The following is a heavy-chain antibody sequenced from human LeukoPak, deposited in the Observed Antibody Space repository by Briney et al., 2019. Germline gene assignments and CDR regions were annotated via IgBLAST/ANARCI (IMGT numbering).Heavy chain of an antibody. CDR1: GFTFSSYW. CDR2: IKQDGSEK. Sequence: GGSLRLSCAASGFTFSSYWMSWVRQAPGKGLEWVANIKQDGSEKYYVDSVKGRFTISRDNAKNSLYLQMNSLRAEDTAVYYCARDGESSWFSDWFDPWGQGTLVTVSS. V-gene: IGHV3-7*01. D-gene: IGHD6-13*01. J-gene: IGHJ5*02. CDR3: ARDGESSWFSDWFDP.